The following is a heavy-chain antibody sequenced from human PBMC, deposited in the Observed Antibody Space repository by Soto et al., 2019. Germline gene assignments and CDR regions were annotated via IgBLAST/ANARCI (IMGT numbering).Heavy chain of an antibody. CDR2: ISTNGDTA. D-gene: IGHD4-17*01. V-gene: IGHV3-23*01. Sequence: EVQLLESGGGLLQPGGSLRLSCAASGFTFSNYGMNWVRQAPGKGLAWVSGISTNGDTANYADSVKGRFTISRDNSKNALYMQMNGLSPEDTAVYYCEKDLSRWPHYAFDSWGQGTLGTVSS. CDR1: GFTFSNYG. J-gene: IGHJ5*01. CDR3: EKDLSRWPHYAFDS.